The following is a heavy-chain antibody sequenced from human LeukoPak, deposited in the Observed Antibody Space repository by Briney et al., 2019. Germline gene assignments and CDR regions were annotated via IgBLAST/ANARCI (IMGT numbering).Heavy chain of an antibody. V-gene: IGHV6-1*01. D-gene: IGHD3-9*01. CDR2: TYYRSKWYN. J-gene: IGHJ4*02. CDR3: ARRVLTGYYRNNYFDY. Sequence: SQTLSLTCAISGDSISSNSAAWNWIRQSPSRGLEWLGRTYYRSKWYNDYAVSVKSRITINPDTSKNQFSLQLNSVTPADTAVYYCARRVLTGYYRNNYFDYWGQGTLVTVPS. CDR1: GDSISSNSAA.